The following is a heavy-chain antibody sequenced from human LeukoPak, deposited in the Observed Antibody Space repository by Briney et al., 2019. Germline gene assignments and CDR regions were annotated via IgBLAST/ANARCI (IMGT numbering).Heavy chain of an antibody. D-gene: IGHD3-22*01. V-gene: IGHV4-4*07. Sequence: SETLSLTCTVSGGSISSYYWSWIRQPAGKGLEWIGRIYTSGSTNYNPSLKSRVTMSVDTSKNQFSLKLSSVTAADTAVYYCARDWGVEFYYDSSGTLTYAFDIWGQGTVVTVSS. CDR3: ARDWGVEFYYDSSGTLTYAFDI. CDR1: GGSISSYY. J-gene: IGHJ3*02. CDR2: IYTSGST.